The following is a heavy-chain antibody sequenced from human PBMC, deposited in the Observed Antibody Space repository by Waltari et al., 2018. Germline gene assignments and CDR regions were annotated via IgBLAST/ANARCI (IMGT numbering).Heavy chain of an antibody. CDR2: ITAYNGNT. J-gene: IGHJ4*02. D-gene: IGHD4-17*01. CDR3: AREGYYGDYFDY. CDR1: GYTFTSYP. Sequence: QVHLVQSGAEVKKPGASVKVSCKASGYTFTSYPTSWVRQAPGQGLEWMGWITAYNGNTNYALKFQGRVTMTTDTSTSTAYMQLRSLISDDTAVYYCAREGYYGDYFDYWGQGTLVTVSS. V-gene: IGHV1-18*04.